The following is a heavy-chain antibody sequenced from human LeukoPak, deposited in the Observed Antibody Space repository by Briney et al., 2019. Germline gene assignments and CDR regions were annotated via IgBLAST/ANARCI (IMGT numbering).Heavy chain of an antibody. J-gene: IGHJ4*02. D-gene: IGHD3-22*01. V-gene: IGHV3-64*01. CDR3: ARDTYYYDSSGYYQEYYFDY. CDR1: GFTFSSYA. CDR2: ISSNGGST. Sequence: SGGSLRLSCAASGFTFSSYAMHWVRQAPGKGLEYVSAISSNGGSTYYANSVKGRFTISRDNSKNTLYLQMGSLRAEDMAVHYCARDTYYYDSSGYYQEYYFDYWGQGTLVTVSS.